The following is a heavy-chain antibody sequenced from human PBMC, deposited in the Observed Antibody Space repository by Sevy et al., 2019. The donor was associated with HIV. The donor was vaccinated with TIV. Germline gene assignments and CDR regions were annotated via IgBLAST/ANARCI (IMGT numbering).Heavy chain of an antibody. CDR2: IDPSDGTR. J-gene: IGHJ6*03. V-gene: IGHV1-46*03. D-gene: IGHD2-8*01. CDR3: ARSGTRSPPRMLYYYYMDV. Sequence: ASVKVSCKASGYTFTTSEILWVRQAPGQGLEWMGVIDPSDGTRTSAQTFQGRVTMTRDTSTNTVYMELTRLTSEDTAVYYCARSGTRSPPRMLYYYYMDVWAKGTTVTVSS. CDR1: GYTFTTSE.